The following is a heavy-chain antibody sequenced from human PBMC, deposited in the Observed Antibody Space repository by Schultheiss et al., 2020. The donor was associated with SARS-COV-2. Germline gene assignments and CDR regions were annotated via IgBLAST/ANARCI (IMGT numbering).Heavy chain of an antibody. V-gene: IGHV3-30-3*01. Sequence: GGSLRLSCSASGFTFTSSAISWVRHAPGKGLEWVAVISYDGSNKYYADSVKGRFTISRDNSKNTLYLQMNSLRAEDTAVYYCAPRQHPWGQGTLVTVSS. CDR1: GFTFTSSA. CDR3: APRQHP. J-gene: IGHJ5*02. CDR2: ISYDGSNK.